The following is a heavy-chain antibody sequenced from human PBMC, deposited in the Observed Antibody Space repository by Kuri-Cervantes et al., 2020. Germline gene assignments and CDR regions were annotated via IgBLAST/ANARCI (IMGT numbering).Heavy chain of an antibody. V-gene: IGHV3-74*01. CDR2: INSDGSST. D-gene: IGHD2-15*01. CDR1: GFTFSSYW. Sequence: GESLKISCAASGFTFSSYWMHWVRQAPGKGLVWVSRINSDGSSTSYADSVEGRFTISRDNAKNTLYLQMNSLRAEDTAVYYCAREEVVFFDYYGMDVWGQGTTVTVSS. J-gene: IGHJ6*02. CDR3: AREEVVFFDYYGMDV.